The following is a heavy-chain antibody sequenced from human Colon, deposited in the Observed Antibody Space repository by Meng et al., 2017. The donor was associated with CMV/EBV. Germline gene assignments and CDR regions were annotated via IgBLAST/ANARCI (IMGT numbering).Heavy chain of an antibody. CDR2: KSFDGSIE. CDR3: ARDRLGGIDY. J-gene: IGHJ4*02. CDR1: EFTFRSYA. Sequence: GESLKISCAASEFTFRSYAMHWVRQAPGKGLEWLAVKSFDGSIEYHADSVKGRFIISRDNSKNSVYLQMNSLRSDDTAVYYCARDRLGGIDYWGLGTLVTVSS. D-gene: IGHD3-16*01. V-gene: IGHV3-30-3*01.